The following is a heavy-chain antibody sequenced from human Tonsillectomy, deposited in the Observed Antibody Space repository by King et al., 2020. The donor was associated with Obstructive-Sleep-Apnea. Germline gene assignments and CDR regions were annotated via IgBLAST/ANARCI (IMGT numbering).Heavy chain of an antibody. J-gene: IGHJ6*02. V-gene: IGHV6-1*01. Sequence: VQLQQSGPGLVKPSQTLSLTCAISGDSVSSKSAAWNWIRQSPSRGLEWLGRTYCRSKCYSDYAVSVKSRITISPDTSKNQFSLQLNSVSPEDTAVYYCTSYIVSPRDNGRWYHYYGMDVWGQGTTVTVSS. D-gene: IGHD4-17*01. CDR3: TSYIVSPRDNGRWYHYYGMDV. CDR2: TYCRSKCYS. CDR1: GDSVSSKSAA.